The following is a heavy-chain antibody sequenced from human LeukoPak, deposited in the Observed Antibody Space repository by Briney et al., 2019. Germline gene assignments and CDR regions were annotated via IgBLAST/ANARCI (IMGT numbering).Heavy chain of an antibody. Sequence: SETLSLTCTVSGDSFGGFYWSWLRQPAGAGLEWIGRIYSSGFTEFNLSLDNRVTMAIDTSKNEFSLKLTSVTAADTGLYYCERVHIVTGTYFDSWGQGLLVTVSS. CDR3: ERVHIVTGTYFDS. D-gene: IGHD2-21*01. CDR1: GDSFGGFY. CDR2: IYSSGFT. V-gene: IGHV4-4*07. J-gene: IGHJ4*02.